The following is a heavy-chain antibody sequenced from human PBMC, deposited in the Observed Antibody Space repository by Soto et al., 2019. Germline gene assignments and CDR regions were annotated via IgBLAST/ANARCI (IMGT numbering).Heavy chain of an antibody. Sequence: GASVKVSCKASGGTFSSYAISWVRQAPGQGLEWMGGIIPIFGTANYAQKFQGRVTITADESTSTAYMELSSLRSEDTAVYYCARDFGPIYYYGMDVWGQGTTVTVSS. CDR1: GGTFSSYA. V-gene: IGHV1-69*13. D-gene: IGHD3-3*01. CDR2: IIPIFGTA. J-gene: IGHJ6*02. CDR3: ARDFGPIYYYGMDV.